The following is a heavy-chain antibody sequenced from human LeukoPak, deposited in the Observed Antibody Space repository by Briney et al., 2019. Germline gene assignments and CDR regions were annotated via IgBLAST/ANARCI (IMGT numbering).Heavy chain of an antibody. V-gene: IGHV4-34*01. CDR3: ARVSPPYYMDV. CDR2: INHSGST. Sequence: SETLSLTCAVYGGSFSGYYWSWIRQPPGKGLEWIGEINHSGSTNYNPSLKSRVTISVDTSKNQFSLKLSSVTAADTAVYYCARVSPPYYMDVWGKGTTVTVSS. CDR1: GGSFSGYY. J-gene: IGHJ6*03.